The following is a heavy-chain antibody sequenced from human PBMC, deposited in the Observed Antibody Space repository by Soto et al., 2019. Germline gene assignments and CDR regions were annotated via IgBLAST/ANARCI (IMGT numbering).Heavy chain of an antibody. CDR3: ARHFPLPTDLQFYYYYYYGVDV. Sequence: GESLKISCKGSGYTFTDYWIGWVRQLPGKGLEWMGIIYPGDSDTRYSPSFQGHITIPADKSINTAYLHFSNLKASDTAVYYCARHFPLPTDLQFYYYYYYGVDVWGHGTAVTVSS. V-gene: IGHV5-51*01. CDR2: IYPGDSDT. CDR1: GYTFTDYW. J-gene: IGHJ6*02.